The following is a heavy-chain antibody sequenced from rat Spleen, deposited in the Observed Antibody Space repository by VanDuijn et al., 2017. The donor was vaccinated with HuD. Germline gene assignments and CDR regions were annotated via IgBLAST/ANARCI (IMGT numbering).Heavy chain of an antibody. CDR3: ARLGYGDA. CDR1: GFTFNYYW. Sequence: EVQLAESGGGQVQPGRSLKLSCVTSGFTFNYYWMTWIRQAPGKGLEWVASISSGGGGTYYPDSVRGRFTISRDNAKSTLYLQMDSLRSEDTATYYCARLGYGDAWGQGASVTVSS. CDR2: ISSGGGGT. D-gene: IGHD1-11*01. V-gene: IGHV5-31*01. J-gene: IGHJ4*01.